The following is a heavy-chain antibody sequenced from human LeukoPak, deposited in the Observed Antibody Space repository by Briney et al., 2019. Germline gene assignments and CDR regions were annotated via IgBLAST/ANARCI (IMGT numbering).Heavy chain of an antibody. Sequence: GASPKVSYKLSRYTSTRYSMHWVRGALGQRQESMGWINAGNGNTKYSQKFQGRVTITRDTSASTAYMELSSLRSEDTAVYFCARARHNLIFDYWGQGTRVSVSS. CDR2: INAGNGNT. V-gene: IGHV1-3*01. J-gene: IGHJ4*02. D-gene: IGHD3-9*01. CDR3: ARARHNLIFDY. CDR1: RYTSTRYS.